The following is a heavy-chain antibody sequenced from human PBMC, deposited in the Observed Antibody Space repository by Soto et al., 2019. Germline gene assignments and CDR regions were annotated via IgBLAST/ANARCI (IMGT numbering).Heavy chain of an antibody. CDR3: ARGVTAGVDY. Sequence: ASVKVSCKASGYSFTSLDINWVRQTTGQGLEWMGWMQPSSGRTGYAQKFQGRVTVTRDTSINTAYMELSSLTSDDTAFYYCARGVTAGVDYWGQGTLVTVSS. CDR1: GYSFTSLD. D-gene: IGHD1-26*01. V-gene: IGHV1-8*01. CDR2: MQPSSGRT. J-gene: IGHJ4*02.